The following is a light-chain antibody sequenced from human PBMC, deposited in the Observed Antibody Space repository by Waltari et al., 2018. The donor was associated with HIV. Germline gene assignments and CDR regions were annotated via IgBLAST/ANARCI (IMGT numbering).Light chain of an antibody. CDR2: HKN. CDR1: SSNIGRYS. Sequence: QSVLIQPPSASGTPGQTVTISCSGSSSNIGRYSVNWCQQLPGTAPKLLIYHKNHGPSGVPARFSGSKSGTSASLVISGLQSEDEGDYYCAPWDGSLNGYVFGTGTKVTV. J-gene: IGLJ1*01. V-gene: IGLV1-44*01. CDR3: APWDGSLNGYV.